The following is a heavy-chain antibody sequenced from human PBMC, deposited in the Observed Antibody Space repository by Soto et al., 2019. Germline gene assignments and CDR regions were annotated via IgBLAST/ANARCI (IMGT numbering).Heavy chain of an antibody. Sequence: QVQLQESGPGLVKPSETLSLTCTVSGGSISSYYWSWIRQPPGKGLEWIGYIYSSGSTNYNPALQSRVTISVDTSKNQLSLKLSSVTAADTAVYYCARALVDIVATTGRRYYFDYWGQGTLVTVSS. V-gene: IGHV4-59*01. D-gene: IGHD5-12*01. CDR3: ARALVDIVATTGRRYYFDY. J-gene: IGHJ4*02. CDR1: GGSISSYY. CDR2: IYSSGST.